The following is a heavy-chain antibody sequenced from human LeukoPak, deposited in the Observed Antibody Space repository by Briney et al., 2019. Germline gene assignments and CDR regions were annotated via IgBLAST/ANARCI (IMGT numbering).Heavy chain of an antibody. CDR3: ARGGRMRRYFDWHPPYYYYYMDV. J-gene: IGHJ6*03. D-gene: IGHD3-9*01. CDR1: GGTFSSYA. CDR2: IIPIFGTA. V-gene: IGHV1-69*13. Sequence: ASVKASCKASGGTFSSYAISWVRQAPGQGLEWMGGIIPIFGTANYAQKFQGRVTITADESTSTAYMELSSLRSEDTAVYYCARGGRMRRYFDWHPPYYYYYMDVWGKGTTVTISS.